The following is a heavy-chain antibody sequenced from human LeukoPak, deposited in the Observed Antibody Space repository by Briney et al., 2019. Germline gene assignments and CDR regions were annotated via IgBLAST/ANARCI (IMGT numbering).Heavy chain of an antibody. CDR2: INSDGDIT. CDR3: AREYYTSYGP. V-gene: IGHV3-74*01. D-gene: IGHD3-3*01. Sequence: PGGSLRLSCAASGFTFSSYWMHWVRQAPGKGLVCVSRINSDGDITNYVDSVKGRFTISRDNAKNTLYLQMNSLRDEDTAVYYCAREYYTSYGPWGQGTLVTVSS. CDR1: GFTFSSYW. J-gene: IGHJ5*02.